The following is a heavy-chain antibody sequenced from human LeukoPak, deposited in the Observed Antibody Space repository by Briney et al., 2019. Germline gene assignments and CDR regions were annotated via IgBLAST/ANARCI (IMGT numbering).Heavy chain of an antibody. CDR2: ISGSGGST. Sequence: ETLSLTCTVSGGSISSYYWSWVRQAPGKGLEWVSGISGSGGSTDYADSVKGRFTISRDNSKNTLYLQMNSLRAEDTAVYYCSKPTYGDDGIFDYWGQGTLVTVSS. CDR3: SKPTYGDDGIFDY. V-gene: IGHV3-23*01. D-gene: IGHD4-17*01. J-gene: IGHJ4*02. CDR1: GGSISSYY.